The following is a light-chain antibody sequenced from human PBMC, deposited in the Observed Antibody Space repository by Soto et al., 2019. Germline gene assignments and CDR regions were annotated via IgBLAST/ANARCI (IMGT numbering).Light chain of an antibody. CDR3: SSYTNSNTWV. CDR2: EVR. V-gene: IGLV2-14*01. J-gene: IGLJ3*02. CDR1: SSDVGGYKY. Sequence: QSALTQPASVSGSPGQSITISCTGTSSDVGGYKYVSWYQQHPGKAPKLMIYEVRNRPSGVSDRFSGSKSGNTASLTISGLQAEDEADYYCSSYTNSNTWVFGGGTKLTVL.